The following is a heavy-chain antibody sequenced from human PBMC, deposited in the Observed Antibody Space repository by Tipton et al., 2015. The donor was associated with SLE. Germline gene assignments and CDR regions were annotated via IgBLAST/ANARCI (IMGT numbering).Heavy chain of an antibody. CDR1: GFTFSSYA. J-gene: IGHJ6*02. D-gene: IGHD3-3*01. CDR2: ISGSGGST. Sequence: SLRLSCAASGFTFSSYAMSWVRQAPGKGLEWVSAISGSGGSTYYADSVKGRFTISRDNSKNTLYLQMNSLRAEDTAVYYCAKAPYYDFWSGYHTAYYYYYGMDVWGQGTTVTVSS. CDR3: AKAPYYDFWSGYHTAYYYYYGMDV. V-gene: IGHV3-23*01.